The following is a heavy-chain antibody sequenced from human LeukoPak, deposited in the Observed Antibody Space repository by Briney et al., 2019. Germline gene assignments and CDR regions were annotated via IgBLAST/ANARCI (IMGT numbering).Heavy chain of an antibody. D-gene: IGHD3-10*01. CDR3: ARTGFWVRGVISYCDY. CDR1: GFTFSSYW. Sequence: GGSLRLSCAASGFTFSSYWMSWVRQAPGKGLEWVANIKQDGSERYYVDSVKGRFTISRDNAKNSLYLQMSSLRAEDTAVYYCARTGFWVRGVISYCDYWGQGTLVTV. J-gene: IGHJ4*02. V-gene: IGHV3-7*01. CDR2: IKQDGSER.